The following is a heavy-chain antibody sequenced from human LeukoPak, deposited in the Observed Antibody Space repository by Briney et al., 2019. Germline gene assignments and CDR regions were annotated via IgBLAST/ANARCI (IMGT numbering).Heavy chain of an antibody. V-gene: IGHV4-30-4*08. CDR1: GGSISSGDYY. CDR3: AREDDSSGYFDY. Sequence: SHTLSLTCTVSGGSISSGDYYWSWIRQPPGKGLEWIGYIYYSGSTYYNPSLKSRVTISVDTSKNQFSLKLSSVTAADTAVYYCAREDDSSGYFDYWGQGTLVTVSS. D-gene: IGHD3-22*01. J-gene: IGHJ4*02. CDR2: IYYSGST.